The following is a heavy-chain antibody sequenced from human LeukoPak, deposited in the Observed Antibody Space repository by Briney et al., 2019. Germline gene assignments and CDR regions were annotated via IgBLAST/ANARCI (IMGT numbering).Heavy chain of an antibody. J-gene: IGHJ4*02. D-gene: IGHD3-9*01. V-gene: IGHV3-7*01. CDR1: GFTFSDYW. CDR2: INKDGSEV. Sequence: GGSLRLSCAVTGFTFSDYWMRWVRQAPGKGLEWVASINKDGSEVQYVDSVKGRFTISRDNAKNSLYLQMDSLRADDTAVYYCARGINFDWGYGYFDYWGQGTLVTVSS. CDR3: ARGINFDWGYGYFDY.